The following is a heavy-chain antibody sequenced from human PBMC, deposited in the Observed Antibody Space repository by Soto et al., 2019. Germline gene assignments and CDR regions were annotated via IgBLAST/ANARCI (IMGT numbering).Heavy chain of an antibody. J-gene: IGHJ4*02. CDR3: ARAPRGNYGYPSYFDY. CDR1: GGSISSGGYS. Sequence: SETLSLTCAVSGGSISSGGYSWSWIRQPPGKGLEWIGYIYHGGSTYYNPSLKSRVTISVDRSKNQFSLKLSSVTAADTAVYYCARAPRGNYGYPSYFDYWGQGTLVTVSS. V-gene: IGHV4-30-2*01. D-gene: IGHD3-10*01. CDR2: IYHGGST.